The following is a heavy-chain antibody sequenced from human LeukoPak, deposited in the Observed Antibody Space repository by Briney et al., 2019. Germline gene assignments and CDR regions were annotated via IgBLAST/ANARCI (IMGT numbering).Heavy chain of an antibody. D-gene: IGHD3-22*01. V-gene: IGHV4-4*02. CDR1: GGSISSSNW. J-gene: IGHJ4*02. Sequence: PSETLSLTCAVSGGSISSSNWWSWVRQPPGKGLEWIGEIYHSGSTNYNPSLKSRVTISVDTSKKQFSLKVSSVTAADTAVYYCTRELSGSQDYWGQGTLVTVSS. CDR3: TRELSGSQDY. CDR2: IYHSGST.